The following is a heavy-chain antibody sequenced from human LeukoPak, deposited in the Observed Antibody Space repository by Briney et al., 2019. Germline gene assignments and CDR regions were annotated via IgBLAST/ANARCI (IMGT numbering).Heavy chain of an antibody. J-gene: IGHJ4*02. CDR1: GFTFRRHA. Sequence: TGGSLRLSCAAFGFTFRRHAMSWVRQAPGKGLEWVSSNSDSGGRCSATNYADSVKGRFTISRDDSKNTLYLQMNSLRVEDTAVYYCAKGRLRTYLSDSSGHTPETPNYFDYWGQGALVTVSS. CDR3: AKGRLRTYLSDSSGHTPETPNYFDY. D-gene: IGHD6-19*01. CDR2: NSDSGGRCSAT. V-gene: IGHV3-23*01.